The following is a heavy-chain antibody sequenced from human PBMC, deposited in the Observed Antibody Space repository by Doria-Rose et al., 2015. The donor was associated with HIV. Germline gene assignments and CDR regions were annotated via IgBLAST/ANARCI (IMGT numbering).Heavy chain of an antibody. Sequence: QVQLVESGPGLVKPSQTLSLTCTVSGGSISSGGYYWSWVRQHPGTGLAWLGYIYYSGSTYYIPSLKSRVTISVDTSKNQFSLKLSSVTAADTAVYYCAREYTVVGTTTDAFDIWGQGTMVTVSS. V-gene: IGHV4-31*03. D-gene: IGHD1-26*01. CDR2: IYYSGST. J-gene: IGHJ3*02. CDR1: GGSISSGGYY. CDR3: AREYTVVGTTTDAFDI.